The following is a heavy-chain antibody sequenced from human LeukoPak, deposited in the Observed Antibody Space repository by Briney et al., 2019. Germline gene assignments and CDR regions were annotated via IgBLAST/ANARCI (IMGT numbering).Heavy chain of an antibody. V-gene: IGHV3-48*01. CDR1: GGSFSGYY. D-gene: IGHD2-15*01. J-gene: IGHJ3*02. CDR2: ISSSSSTI. CDR3: ARGCGYCSGGSCCGLDAFDI. Sequence: ETLSLTCAVYGGSFSGYYWSWVRQAPGKGLEWVSYISSSSSTIYYADSVKGRFTISRDNAKNSLYLQMNSLRVEDTAVYYCARGCGYCSGGSCCGLDAFDIWGQGTMVTVSS.